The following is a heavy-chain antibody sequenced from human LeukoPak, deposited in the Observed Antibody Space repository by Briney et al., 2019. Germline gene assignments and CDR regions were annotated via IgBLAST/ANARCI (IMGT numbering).Heavy chain of an antibody. D-gene: IGHD3-9*01. CDR3: ARSKDILTGYCFDY. Sequence: KSSETLSLTCTVSGGSISSYYWSWIRQPPGKGLEWIGYIYYSGSTNYNPSLKSRVTISVDKSKDQFSLKLSSVTAADTAVYYCARSKDILTGYCFDYWGQGTLVTVSS. CDR2: IYYSGST. V-gene: IGHV4-59*01. J-gene: IGHJ4*02. CDR1: GGSISSYY.